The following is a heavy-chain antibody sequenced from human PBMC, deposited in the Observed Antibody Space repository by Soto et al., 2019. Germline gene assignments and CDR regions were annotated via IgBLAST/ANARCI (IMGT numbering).Heavy chain of an antibody. V-gene: IGHV1-69*13. J-gene: IGHJ4*02. D-gene: IGHD3-16*02. Sequence: ASVKVSCKASGGTFSSYAISWVRQAPGQGLEWMGGIIPIFGTANYAQKFQGRVTITADESTSTAYMELSSLRSEDTAVYYCARELINRYDYVWGSYRSDFAPLVYWGQGTLVTVSS. CDR3: ARELINRYDYVWGSYRSDFAPLVY. CDR2: IIPIFGTA. CDR1: GGTFSSYA.